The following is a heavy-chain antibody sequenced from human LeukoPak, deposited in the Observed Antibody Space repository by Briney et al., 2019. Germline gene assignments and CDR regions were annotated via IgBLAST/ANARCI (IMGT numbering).Heavy chain of an antibody. CDR2: INPNSGGT. V-gene: IGHV1-2*02. CDR3: ARDTSGDEDIAVVPAAREGTGY. D-gene: IGHD2-2*01. Sequence: GASVKVSCKASGYTFTGYYMHWVRQAPGQGLEWMGWINPNSGGTNYAQKFQGRVTMTRDTSISTAYMELSRLRSDDTAVYYCARDTSGDEDIAVVPAAREGTGYWGQGTLVTVSS. J-gene: IGHJ4*02. CDR1: GYTFTGYY.